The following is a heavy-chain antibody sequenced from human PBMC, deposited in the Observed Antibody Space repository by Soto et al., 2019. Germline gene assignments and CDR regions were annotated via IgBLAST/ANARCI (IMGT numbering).Heavy chain of an antibody. CDR3: AKDATAVNGVWDPFDM. CDR2: VGGSDTDK. Sequence: EVQLLASGGGLVPHGWSLRLSCAASGFTFNAYAMSWVRQPPGKGLQWVSGVGGSDTDKHDADSVRGRFTVSRDNSKNTLDLQMNSRRADDTAVYYCAKDATAVNGVWDPFDMWGQGTEVTVSS. CDR1: GFTFNAYA. D-gene: IGHD2-8*01. V-gene: IGHV3-23*01. J-gene: IGHJ3*02.